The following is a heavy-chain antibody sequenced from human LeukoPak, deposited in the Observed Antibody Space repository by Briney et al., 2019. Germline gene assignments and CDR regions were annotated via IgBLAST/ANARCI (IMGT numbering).Heavy chain of an antibody. CDR2: LSISGRA. J-gene: IGHJ2*01. CDR1: GGSISGYY. CDR3: ARDIVVVPAAMPAKYFDL. Sequence: FETLSLTCTVSGGSISGYYWSWIRQPAGKGLEWIGRLSISGRANSHPSLTSRVTMSVDTSKNQFSLRMNSVPAADTAVYYCARDIVVVPAAMPAKYFDLWGRGTLVTVSS. V-gene: IGHV4-4*07. D-gene: IGHD2-2*01.